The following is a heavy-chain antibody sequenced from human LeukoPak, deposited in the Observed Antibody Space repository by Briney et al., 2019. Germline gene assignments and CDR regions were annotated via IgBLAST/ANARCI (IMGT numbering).Heavy chain of an antibody. V-gene: IGHV3-30*04. CDR2: ISYDGSNK. D-gene: IGHD3-10*01. CDR1: GFTFNSYA. CDR3: ARDRVRGVYYYYYMDV. Sequence: GGSLRLSCAASGFTFNSYAMHWVRQAPGKGLEWVAVISYDGSNKYYADSVKGRFTISRDNSKNTLYLQMNSLRAEDTAVYYCARDRVRGVYYYYYMDVWGKGTTVTVSS. J-gene: IGHJ6*03.